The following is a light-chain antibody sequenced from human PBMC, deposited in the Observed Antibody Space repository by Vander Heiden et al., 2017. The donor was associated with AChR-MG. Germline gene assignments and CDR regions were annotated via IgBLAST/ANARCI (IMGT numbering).Light chain of an antibody. Sequence: DIQMTQSPSSLSASVGDRVTITCRASQSISGYLNWYQQKPGEAPQVLIYAADSLESGVPSRFSGSGSGTEFTLTISNLQPEDSATYYWQQSYRRLTFGPRTKVDIK. CDR1: QSISGY. V-gene: IGKV1-39*01. CDR3: QQSYRRLT. CDR2: AAD. J-gene: IGKJ3*01.